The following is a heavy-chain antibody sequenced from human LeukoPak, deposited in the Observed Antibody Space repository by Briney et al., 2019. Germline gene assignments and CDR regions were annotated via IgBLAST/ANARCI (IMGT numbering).Heavy chain of an antibody. V-gene: IGHV1-2*02. J-gene: IGHJ6*03. Sequence: ASVKVSCKASGYTFTGDYMHWVRQAPGQGLEWMGWINPNSGGTNYAQKFQGRVTMTRGTSISTAYMELSRLRSDDTAVYYCARDDLWFGEFFHYMDVWGKGTTVTISS. D-gene: IGHD3-10*01. CDR3: ARDDLWFGEFFHYMDV. CDR1: GYTFTGDY. CDR2: INPNSGGT.